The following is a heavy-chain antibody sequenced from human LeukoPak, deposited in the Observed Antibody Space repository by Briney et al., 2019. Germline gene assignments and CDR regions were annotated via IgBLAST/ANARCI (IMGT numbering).Heavy chain of an antibody. CDR2: MNPNSGNT. V-gene: IGHV1-8*01. Sequence: ASVKVSCKASGYTFTSYDINWVRQATGQGLEWMGWMNPNSGNTGYAQKFQGRVTMTRNTSISTAYMELSSLRSEDTAVYYCATKGILECSSSNLYRGSGMDVWGQGTTVTVSS. D-gene: IGHD6-6*01. CDR1: GYTFTSYD. J-gene: IGHJ6*02. CDR3: ATKGILECSSSNLYRGSGMDV.